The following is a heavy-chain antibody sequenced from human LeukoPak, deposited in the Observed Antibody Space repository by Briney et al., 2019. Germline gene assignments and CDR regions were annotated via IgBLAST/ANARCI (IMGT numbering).Heavy chain of an antibody. CDR3: ARDILTKQAYSGYDN. CDR1: GFTFSSYS. CDR2: ISSSNTI. D-gene: IGHD5-12*01. J-gene: IGHJ4*02. Sequence: GGSLRLSCAASGFTFSSYSMNWVRQAPGKGLEWVSYISSSNTIYYADSVKGRFTISRDNAKNSLYLQMSSLRDEDTAVYYCARDILTKQAYSGYDNWGQGTLVTVSS. V-gene: IGHV3-48*02.